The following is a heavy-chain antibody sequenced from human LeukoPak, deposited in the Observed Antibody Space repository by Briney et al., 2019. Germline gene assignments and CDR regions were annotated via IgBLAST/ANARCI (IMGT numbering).Heavy chain of an antibody. J-gene: IGHJ5*02. Sequence: SETLSLTCAVSGGSISSYFWSWIRQPAGKGLEWIGRIYADGSTNYNPSLKSRVTLSLDTSKNQFSLKLSSVTAADTAVYYCARVGTAHTHNWFDPWGQGTLVTVSS. CDR3: ARVGTAHTHNWFDP. CDR1: GGSISSYF. CDR2: IYADGST. D-gene: IGHD1/OR15-1a*01. V-gene: IGHV4-4*07.